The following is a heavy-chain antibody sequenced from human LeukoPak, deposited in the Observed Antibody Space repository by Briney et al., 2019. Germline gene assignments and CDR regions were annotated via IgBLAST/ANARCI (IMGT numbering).Heavy chain of an antibody. CDR1: GFTFSSYW. CDR3: ARGSSGWPPFDP. V-gene: IGHV3-7*04. D-gene: IGHD6-19*01. CDR2: IKQDGSEK. J-gene: IGHJ5*02. Sequence: GGSLRLSCAASGFTFSSYWVSWVRQAPGKGLEWVANIKQDGSEKYYVDSVEGRFTISRDNAKNSLYLQMNSLRAEDTAVYYCARGSSGWPPFDPWGQGTLVTVSS.